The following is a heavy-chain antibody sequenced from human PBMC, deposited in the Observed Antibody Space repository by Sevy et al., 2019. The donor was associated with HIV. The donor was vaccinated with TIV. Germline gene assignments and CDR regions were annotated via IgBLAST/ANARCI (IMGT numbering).Heavy chain of an antibody. CDR1: GGSISSYY. CDR2: IYYSGST. D-gene: IGHD1-26*01. V-gene: IGHV4-59*13. J-gene: IGHJ4*02. Sequence: SETLSLTCTVSGGSISSYYWSWIRQPPGKGLEWIGYIYYSGSTNYNPSLKSLVTISVDKSKNQYSLKLSSVTAADTAVSYCAMRSAKKYGGSYSSWYYFDYWGQGTLVTVSS. CDR3: AMRSAKKYGGSYSSWYYFDY.